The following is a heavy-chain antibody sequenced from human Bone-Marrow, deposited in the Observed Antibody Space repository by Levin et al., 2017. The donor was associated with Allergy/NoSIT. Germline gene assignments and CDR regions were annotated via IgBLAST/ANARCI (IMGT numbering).Heavy chain of an antibody. V-gene: IGHV4-34*01. D-gene: IGHD2-2*01. J-gene: IGHJ5*02. CDR1: GGSFSGYY. Sequence: SETLSLTCAVYGGSFSGYYWSWIRQPPGKGLEWIGEINHSGSTNYNPSLKSRVTISVDTSKNQFSLKLSSVTAADTAVYYCARGYIVVVPAAMLGEKYNWFDPWGQGTLVTVSS. CDR3: ARGYIVVVPAAMLGEKYNWFDP. CDR2: INHSGST.